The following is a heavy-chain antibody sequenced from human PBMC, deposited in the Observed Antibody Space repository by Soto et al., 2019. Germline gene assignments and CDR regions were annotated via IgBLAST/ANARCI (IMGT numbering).Heavy chain of an antibody. D-gene: IGHD2-15*01. V-gene: IGHV4-59*01. J-gene: IGHJ4*02. CDR1: GGSISPFY. Sequence: SETLSLTCTVSGGSISPFYWSWIRQPPGKGLEWIGYLYYSGNTNYNPSLKSRVTISVDASKNQVSLRLTSVTAADTAVYYCARVGGVAARTFDYWGQGTVVTVSS. CDR2: LYYSGNT. CDR3: ARVGGVAARTFDY.